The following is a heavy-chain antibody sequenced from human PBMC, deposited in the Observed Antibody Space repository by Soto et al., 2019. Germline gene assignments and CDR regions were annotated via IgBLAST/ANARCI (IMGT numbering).Heavy chain of an antibody. CDR3: ASHYDMWSGYLSPVDY. CDR1: GYTFSDYY. D-gene: IGHD3-3*01. Sequence: QVQLVESGGDLVKPGGSLRLSCAASGYTFSDYYMSWIRQAPGKGLEWISYIDTSGTKIYYADSVKGRFTITRDNAKNSLDLEMNRLRDEDTAVYYCASHYDMWSGYLSPVDYWGQGTLVTVSS. V-gene: IGHV3-11*01. J-gene: IGHJ4*02. CDR2: IDTSGTKI.